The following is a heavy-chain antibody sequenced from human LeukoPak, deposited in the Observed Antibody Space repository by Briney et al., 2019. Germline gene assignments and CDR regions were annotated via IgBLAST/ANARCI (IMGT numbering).Heavy chain of an antibody. CDR3: VKDTASEIAAAWAWFDP. CDR2: ISSNGGST. Sequence: GGSLRLSCSASGFTLSIYAMHWVRQTPGKGLEYVSGISSNGGSTYYADSVKGRFTISRDNSKNTLYLQMSSLRAEDTAVYDCVKDTASEIAAAWAWFDPWGQGTLVTVSS. J-gene: IGHJ5*02. V-gene: IGHV3-64D*09. D-gene: IGHD6-13*01. CDR1: GFTLSIYA.